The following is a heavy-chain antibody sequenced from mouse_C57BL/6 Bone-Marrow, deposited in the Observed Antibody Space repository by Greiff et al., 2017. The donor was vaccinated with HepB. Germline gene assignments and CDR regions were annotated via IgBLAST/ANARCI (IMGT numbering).Heavy chain of an antibody. CDR3: ARRGIYDCYSTSLYYAMDY. Sequence: QVQLQQSGPELVKPGASVKISCKASGYAFSSSWMNWVKQRPGKGLEWIGRIYPGDGDTNYNGKFKGKATLTADKSSSTAYMQLSSLTSEDSAVYFCARRGIYDCYSTSLYYAMDYWGQGTSVTVSS. CDR2: IYPGDGDT. J-gene: IGHJ4*01. D-gene: IGHD2-3*01. CDR1: GYAFSSSW. V-gene: IGHV1-82*01.